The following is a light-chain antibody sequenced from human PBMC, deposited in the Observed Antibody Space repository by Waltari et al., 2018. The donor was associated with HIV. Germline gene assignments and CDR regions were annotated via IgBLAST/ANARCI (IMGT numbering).Light chain of an antibody. CDR1: QTVSSSY. J-gene: IGKJ1*01. Sequence: EVVLTQSPGTLSLSPGDIATLSCRASQTVSSSYLAWYQQKPGQGPRLLISGTSSRATGIPDRFSGSGSGTDFTLTISRLEPEDFAVYYCQHFGTSRWTFGPGTKVEIK. V-gene: IGKV3-20*01. CDR3: QHFGTSRWT. CDR2: GTS.